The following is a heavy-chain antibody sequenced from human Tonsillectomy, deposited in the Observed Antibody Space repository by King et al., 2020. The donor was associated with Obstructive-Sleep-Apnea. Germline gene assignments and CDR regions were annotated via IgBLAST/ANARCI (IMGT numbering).Heavy chain of an antibody. V-gene: IGHV4-39*07. CDR1: GGSISSSSYY. CDR3: ARESLVHGMDV. Sequence: VQLQESGPGLVKPSETLSLTCTVSGGSISSSSYYWGWIRQPPGKGPEWIGSISYSGSTFYNPSLKSRVTISVDTSKNQFSLKLSSVTAADTAVFYCARESLVHGMDVWGQGTTVTVSS. CDR2: ISYSGST. J-gene: IGHJ6*02.